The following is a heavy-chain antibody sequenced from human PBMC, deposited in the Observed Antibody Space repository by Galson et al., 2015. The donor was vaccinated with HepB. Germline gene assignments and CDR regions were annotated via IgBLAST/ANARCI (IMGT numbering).Heavy chain of an antibody. J-gene: IGHJ3*02. CDR3: ARGRGRIMITFGGVEDAFDI. CDR2: INPNSGGT. V-gene: IGHV1-2*06. CDR1: GYTFTGYY. D-gene: IGHD3-16*01. Sequence: SVKVSCKASGYTFTGYYMHWVRQAPGQGLEWMGRINPNSGGTNYAQKFQGRVTMTRDTSISTAYMELGRLRSDDTAVYYCARGRGRIMITFGGVEDAFDIWGQGTTVTVSS.